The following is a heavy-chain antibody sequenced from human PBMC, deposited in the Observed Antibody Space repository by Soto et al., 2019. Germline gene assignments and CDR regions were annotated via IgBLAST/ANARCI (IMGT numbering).Heavy chain of an antibody. J-gene: IGHJ4*02. Sequence: PSETLSLTCTVSGGSISSYYWSWIRQPPGKGLEWIGYIYYSGSTNYNPSLKSRVTISVDTSKNQFSLKLSSVTAADKAVYYCARHWYYYDSSGYGYYFDYWGQGTLVTVSS. CDR2: IYYSGST. CDR3: ARHWYYYDSSGYGYYFDY. D-gene: IGHD3-22*01. V-gene: IGHV4-59*08. CDR1: GGSISSYY.